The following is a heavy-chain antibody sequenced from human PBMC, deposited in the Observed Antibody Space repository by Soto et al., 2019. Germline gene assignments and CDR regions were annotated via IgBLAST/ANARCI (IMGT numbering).Heavy chain of an antibody. Sequence: QVQLVQSGAEVKKPGASVKVSCKASGYIFSNYGISWVRQAPGQGLQWMGWISAYSGNTDYAQNLQGRVTMTTDTPTSTAYMELRSLRSDDTAVYYCARVSGYCTSTSCHDYWGQGTLVTVSS. V-gene: IGHV1-18*01. CDR2: ISAYSGNT. D-gene: IGHD2-2*01. CDR1: GYIFSNYG. J-gene: IGHJ4*02. CDR3: ARVSGYCTSTSCHDY.